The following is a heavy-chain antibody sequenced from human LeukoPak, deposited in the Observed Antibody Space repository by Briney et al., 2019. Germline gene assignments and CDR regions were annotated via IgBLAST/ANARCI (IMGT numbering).Heavy chain of an antibody. CDR3: ARLRYSSGYDFDY. D-gene: IGHD3-22*01. CDR2: VNHSGRT. CDR1: GGSFSGYY. J-gene: IGHJ4*02. V-gene: IGHV4-34*01. Sequence: PSKTLSLTCTVYGGSFSGYYWNWIRQPPGKGLEWIGEVNHSGRTNYNPSLKSRVTISVDTSKNQFSLKLSSVTAADTAMYYCARLRYSSGYDFDYWGQGALVTVSS.